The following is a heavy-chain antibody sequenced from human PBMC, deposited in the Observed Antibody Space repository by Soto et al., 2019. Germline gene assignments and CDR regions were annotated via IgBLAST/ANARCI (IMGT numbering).Heavy chain of an antibody. CDR1: GGTFSSYT. D-gene: IGHD2-8*01. CDR3: ARGYCTNGVCYMSTEDAFDI. CDR2: IIPILGIA. J-gene: IGHJ3*02. Sequence: QVQLVQSGAEVKKPGSSVKVSCKASGGTFSSYTISWVRQAPGQGLEWMGRIIPILGIANYAQKFQGRVTITADKSTSTAYMELSSLRSGDTAVYYCARGYCTNGVCYMSTEDAFDIWGQGTMVTVSS. V-gene: IGHV1-69*02.